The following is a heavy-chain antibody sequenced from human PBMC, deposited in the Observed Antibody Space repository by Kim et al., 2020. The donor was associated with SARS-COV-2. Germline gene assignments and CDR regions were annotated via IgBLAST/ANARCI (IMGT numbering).Heavy chain of an antibody. CDR1: GFTFSRSW. CDR3: ARVGHLGADYWGAQLYYFDY. J-gene: IGHJ4*02. V-gene: IGHV3-74*01. CDR2: INSDGSST. D-gene: IGHD7-27*01. Sequence: GGSLRLSCAASGFTFSRSWMHWVRQAPGKGLVWVSRINSDGSSTSYADSVKGRFTISRDNAKNTLYLQMNSLRAEDTAVYYCARVGHLGADYWGAQLYYFDYWGQGTLVTLSS.